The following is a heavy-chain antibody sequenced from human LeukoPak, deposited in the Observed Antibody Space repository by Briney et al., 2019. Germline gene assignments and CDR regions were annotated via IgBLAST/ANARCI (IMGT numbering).Heavy chain of an antibody. Sequence: GGSLRLSCAASGFTFDDYGMSWVRQAPGKGLDWVSGINWNGGSTGYADSVKGRFTISRDNSKNTLYLQMNSLRAEDTAVYYCAKDPAQQLVLDYWGQGTLVTVSS. CDR3: AKDPAQQLVLDY. J-gene: IGHJ4*02. CDR1: GFTFDDYG. V-gene: IGHV3-20*04. D-gene: IGHD6-13*01. CDR2: INWNGGST.